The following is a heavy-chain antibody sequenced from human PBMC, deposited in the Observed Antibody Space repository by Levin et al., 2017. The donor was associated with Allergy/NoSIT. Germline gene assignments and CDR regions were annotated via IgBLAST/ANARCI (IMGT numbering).Heavy chain of an antibody. D-gene: IGHD3-10*01. CDR1: GFTVSSNY. CDR3: TTAPYTHYTAEFDY. Sequence: GASVKVSCAALGFTVSSNYMSWVRQAPGRGLECVSVIYSDGSTYYADYVKGRFTISRDNSKNMLLLQMNSLRAEDTAVYYCTTAPYTHYTAEFDYWGQGTLVTVSS. J-gene: IGHJ4*02. V-gene: IGHV3-66*01. CDR2: IYSDGST.